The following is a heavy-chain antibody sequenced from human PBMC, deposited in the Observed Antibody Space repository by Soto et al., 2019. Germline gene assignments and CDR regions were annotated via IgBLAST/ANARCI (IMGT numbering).Heavy chain of an antibody. V-gene: IGHV4-4*02. CDR3: ARIPKIDVYYYHGMDV. J-gene: IGHJ6*02. D-gene: IGHD2-2*02. CDR1: GRSISSSNW. CDR2: IYHSGST. Sequence: SETLSLTCAVSGRSISSSNWWSWVPQPPGKGLEWIGEIYHSGSTNYNPSLKSRVTISVDKSKNQFSLKLSSVTAADTAVDYCARIPKIDVYYYHGMDVWGQGTTVTVSS.